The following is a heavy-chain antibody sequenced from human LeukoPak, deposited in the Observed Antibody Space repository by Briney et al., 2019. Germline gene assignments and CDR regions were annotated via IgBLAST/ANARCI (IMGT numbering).Heavy chain of an antibody. CDR3: SRRTVTVDY. CDR1: GGTFSSYV. D-gene: IGHD4-17*01. CDR2: LIPIPGIA. V-gene: IGHV1-69*04. J-gene: IGHJ4*02. Sequence: GASVKVSCKASGGTFSSYVITRVRQAPGQGLEWMGRLIPIPGIANYAQKFQGRVTITADKSATTAYMEVSGLTSEDTAVYYCSRRTVTVDYWGQGTLVTVSS.